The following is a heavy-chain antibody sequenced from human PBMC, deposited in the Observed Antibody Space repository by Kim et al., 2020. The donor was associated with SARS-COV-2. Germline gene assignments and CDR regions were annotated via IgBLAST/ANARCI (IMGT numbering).Heavy chain of an antibody. V-gene: IGHV3-21*01. D-gene: IGHD6-19*01. Sequence: GGSLRLSCAASGFTFSSYSMNWVRQAPGKGLEWVSSISSSSSYIYYADSVKGRFTISRDNAKNSLYLQMNSLRAEDTAVYYCARAPSSGWYAQTFDYWGQGTLVTVSS. J-gene: IGHJ4*02. CDR2: ISSSSSYI. CDR3: ARAPSSGWYAQTFDY. CDR1: GFTFSSYS.